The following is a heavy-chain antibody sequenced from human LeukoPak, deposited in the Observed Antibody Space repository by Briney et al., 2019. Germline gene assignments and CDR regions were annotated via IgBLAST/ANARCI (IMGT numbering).Heavy chain of an antibody. D-gene: IGHD3-10*01. J-gene: IGHJ3*01. CDR1: GGSINYYY. CDR3: ARELVVSYDSGSSYVHAFDL. Sequence: PSETLSLTCNVAGGSINYYYWSWIRQAPGKGLEWIGYIYSSGSTNYNPSLKSRVSISVGTSKNQVSLKLRSVTAADTALYYCARELVVSYDSGSSYVHAFDLWGQGTQITVSS. CDR2: IYSSGST. V-gene: IGHV4-59*01.